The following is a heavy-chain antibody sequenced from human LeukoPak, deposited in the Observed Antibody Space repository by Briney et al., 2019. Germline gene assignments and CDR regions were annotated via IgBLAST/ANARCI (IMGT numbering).Heavy chain of an antibody. CDR3: ARGTPIFGVVITAFDI. J-gene: IGHJ3*02. D-gene: IGHD3-3*01. CDR1: GGSISSYY. Sequence: SETLSLTCTVSGGSISSYYWSWIRQPAGKGLEWIGRIYTSGSTNYNPSLKSRVTMSVDTSKNQFSLKLSSVTAADTAVYYCARGTPIFGVVITAFDIWGQGTMVTVSS. CDR2: IYTSGST. V-gene: IGHV4-4*07.